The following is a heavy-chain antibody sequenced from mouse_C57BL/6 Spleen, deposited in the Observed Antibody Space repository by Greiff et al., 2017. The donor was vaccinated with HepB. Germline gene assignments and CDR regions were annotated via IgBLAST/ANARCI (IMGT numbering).Heavy chain of an antibody. D-gene: IGHD3-3*01. V-gene: IGHV1-55*01. J-gene: IGHJ2*01. Sequence: QVQLKQPGAELVKPGASVKMSCKASGYTFTSYWITWVKQRPGQGLEWIGDIYPGSGSTNYNEKFKSKATLTVDTSSSTAYMQLSSLTSEDSAVYYCARRGRGGFYFDYWGQGTTLTVSS. CDR3: ARRGRGGFYFDY. CDR2: IYPGSGST. CDR1: GYTFTSYW.